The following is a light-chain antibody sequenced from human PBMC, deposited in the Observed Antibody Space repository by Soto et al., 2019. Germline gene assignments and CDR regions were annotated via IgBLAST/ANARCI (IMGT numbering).Light chain of an antibody. CDR3: QQYGSPLT. CDR2: GAS. V-gene: IGKV3-20*01. J-gene: IGKJ4*01. CDR1: QTGTSNY. Sequence: EIVLTQSPGTLSLSPGERATLSCGASQTGTSNYLSWYQQKPGQAPRLLIFGASIRVTGIPDRFIGSGSGTDFTLTISRLEPEDFAVYYCQQYGSPLTFGGGTKVHIK.